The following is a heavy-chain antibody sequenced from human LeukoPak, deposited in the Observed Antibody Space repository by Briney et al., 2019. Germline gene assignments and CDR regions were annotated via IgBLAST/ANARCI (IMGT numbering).Heavy chain of an antibody. CDR3: ARIYSSSWSDY. Sequence: ASVKVSGKASGYTFSAYGISWVRQAPGQGLEWMGWISAYNGDTNYAQKLQGRVTMTTDTSTSTAYMELRSLRSDDTAVYYCARIYSSSWSDYWGQGTLVTVSS. J-gene: IGHJ4*02. D-gene: IGHD6-13*01. CDR1: GYTFSAYG. CDR2: ISAYNGDT. V-gene: IGHV1-18*01.